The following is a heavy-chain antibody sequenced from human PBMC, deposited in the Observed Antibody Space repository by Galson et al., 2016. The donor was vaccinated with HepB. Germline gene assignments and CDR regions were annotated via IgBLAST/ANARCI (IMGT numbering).Heavy chain of an antibody. CDR1: GYTSINYY. J-gene: IGHJ6*02. CDR2: GNPRTGST. D-gene: IGHD3-10*01. V-gene: IGHV1-46*01. CDR3: ARDRGSNSLKGYGMDV. Sequence: SVKVSCKASGYTSINYYMHRVRQAPGQGLEWMGIGNPRTGSTSYAQKFQDRVTVTRDTSTSTVYMELSSLRSEDTAVYYCARDRGSNSLKGYGMDVWGQGTTVTVSS.